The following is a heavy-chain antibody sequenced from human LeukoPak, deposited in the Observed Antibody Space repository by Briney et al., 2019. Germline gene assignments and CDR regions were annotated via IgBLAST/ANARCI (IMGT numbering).Heavy chain of an antibody. D-gene: IGHD6-13*01. CDR1: GYSFTSYW. J-gene: IGHJ4*02. CDR2: IDPSDSYT. Sequence: GASLKISYKGAGYSFTSYWISWVRPMPGKGLEWMGRIDPSDSYTNYSPSFQGHVTISADKSISTAYLQWSSLQASDTAMYYCARAAAGIILDYWGQGTLVTVSS. V-gene: IGHV5-10-1*01. CDR3: ARAAAGIILDY.